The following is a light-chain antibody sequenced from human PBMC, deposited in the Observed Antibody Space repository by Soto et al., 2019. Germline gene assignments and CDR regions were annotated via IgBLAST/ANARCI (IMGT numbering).Light chain of an antibody. CDR2: GAS. CDR1: QSVSSSY. J-gene: IGKJ3*01. CDR3: QQYGSSPVFT. Sequence: EIVLTQSPGTLSLSPGERATLSCRASQSVSSSYLAWYQQKPGQAPRLLIYGASSRATGIPDRFSGSGSGTDFTLTISRLEPEDFGVYYWQQYGSSPVFTFSPGTNVDIK. V-gene: IGKV3-20*01.